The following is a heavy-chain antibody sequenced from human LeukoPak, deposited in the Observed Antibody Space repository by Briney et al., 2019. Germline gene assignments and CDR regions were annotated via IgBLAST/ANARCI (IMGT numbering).Heavy chain of an antibody. J-gene: IGHJ4*02. D-gene: IGHD3-3*01. CDR3: ARNSIFGVIWD. Sequence: VASVKVSCKASGYTFTSYAINWVRQAPGQGLEWMGWINTNTGNPTYAQGFTGRFVFSLDTSVSTAYLQISSLKAEDTAVYYCARNSIFGVIWDWGQGTLVTVSS. V-gene: IGHV7-4-1*02. CDR2: INTNTGNP. CDR1: GYTFTSYA.